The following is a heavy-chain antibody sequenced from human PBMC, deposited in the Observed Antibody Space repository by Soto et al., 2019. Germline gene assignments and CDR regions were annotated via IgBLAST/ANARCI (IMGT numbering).Heavy chain of an antibody. CDR3: ARVGGINWFDP. V-gene: IGHV4-31*03. D-gene: IGHD3-16*01. Sequence: PSETLSLTCTVSGGSISSGGYYWSCIRQHPGKGLEWIGYIYYSGSTYYNPSLKSRVTISVDTSKNQFSLKLSSVTAADTAVYYCARVGGINWFDPWGQGTLVTSPQ. CDR2: IYYSGST. J-gene: IGHJ5*02. CDR1: GGSISSGGYY.